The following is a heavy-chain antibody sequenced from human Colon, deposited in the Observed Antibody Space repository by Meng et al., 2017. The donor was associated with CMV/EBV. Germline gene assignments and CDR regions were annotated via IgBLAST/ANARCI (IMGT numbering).Heavy chain of an antibody. J-gene: IGHJ6*02. CDR2: ISWNSGSI. V-gene: IGHV3-9*01. CDR1: GFTFDDYA. CDR3: ARRYCSSTSCYLGYGMDV. Sequence: SLKISCAASGFTFDDYAMHWVWQAPGKGLEWVSGISWNSGSIGYADSVKGRFTISRDNAKNSLYLQMNSLRAEDTALYYCARRYCSSTSCYLGYGMDVWGQGTTVTVSS. D-gene: IGHD2-2*01.